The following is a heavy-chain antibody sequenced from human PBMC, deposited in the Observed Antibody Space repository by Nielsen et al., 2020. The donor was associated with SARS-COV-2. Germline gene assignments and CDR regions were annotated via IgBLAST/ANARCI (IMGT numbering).Heavy chain of an antibody. CDR3: ARDRSRRPGIAVAGGGLDY. V-gene: IGHV1-2*06. J-gene: IGHJ4*02. D-gene: IGHD6-19*01. CDR1: GYTFTGYY. CDR2: INPNSGGT. Sequence: ASVKVSCKASGYTFTGYYMHWVRQAPGQGLEWMGRINPNSGGTNYAQKFQGRVTMTRDTSISTAYMELSRLRSDDTAVYYCARDRSRRPGIAVAGGGLDYWSQGTLVTISS.